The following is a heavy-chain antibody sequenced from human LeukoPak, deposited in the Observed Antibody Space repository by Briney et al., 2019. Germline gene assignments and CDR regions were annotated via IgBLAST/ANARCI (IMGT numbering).Heavy chain of an antibody. V-gene: IGHV4-39*07. CDR1: SDFFSSVTDY. Sequence: PSETLSLTCTVSSDFFSSVTDYWAWIRQPPGKGLEWIASGDYSGGTYYNPSLESRVATSADMSKNQISLKLSSVTAADTALYYCARVPGTPGGYYFDYWGQGTLVTVSS. D-gene: IGHD3-10*01. J-gene: IGHJ4*02. CDR2: GDYSGGT. CDR3: ARVPGTPGGYYFDY.